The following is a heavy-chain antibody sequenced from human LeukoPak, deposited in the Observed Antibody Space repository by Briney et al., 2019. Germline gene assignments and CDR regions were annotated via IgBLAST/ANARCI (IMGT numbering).Heavy chain of an antibody. V-gene: IGHV4-39*01. CDR1: GGSISGSSYP. D-gene: IGHD3-22*01. CDR3: ARKKYYYDGSGYYGWFDP. CDR2: IFYNGST. Sequence: SETLSLICTVSGGSISGSSYPWVWIRQPPGKGLEWIGNIFYNGSTYYNPSLKSRVTISVDTSKTQFFLKLSSVTAADTAVYHCARKKYYYDGSGYYGWFDPWGQGTLVTVSS. J-gene: IGHJ5*02.